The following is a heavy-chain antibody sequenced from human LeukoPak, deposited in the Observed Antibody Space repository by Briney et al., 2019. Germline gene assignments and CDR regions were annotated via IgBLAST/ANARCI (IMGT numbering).Heavy chain of an antibody. D-gene: IGHD3-10*01. V-gene: IGHV4-34*01. CDR3: ARTPVTMVQGVRRIYYFDY. Sequence: SETLSLTCAVYGGSFSGYYWSWIRQPPGKGLEWIGEINHSGSTNYNPSLKSRVTISVDTSKNQFSLKLSSVTAADTAVYYCARTPVTMVQGVRRIYYFDYWGQGTLVTVSS. J-gene: IGHJ4*02. CDR2: INHSGST. CDR1: GGSFSGYY.